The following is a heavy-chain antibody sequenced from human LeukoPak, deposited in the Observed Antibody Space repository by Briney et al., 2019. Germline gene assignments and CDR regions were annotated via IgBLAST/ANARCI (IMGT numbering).Heavy chain of an antibody. Sequence: GGSLRLSCAASGFTFSSYAMRWVRQAPGKGLEWVSAISGSGGSTYYADSVKGRFTISRDNSKNTLYLQMNRLRAEDTAVYYCAKDQRSYDAYYFDYWGQGTLVTVSS. V-gene: IGHV3-23*01. J-gene: IGHJ4*02. CDR1: GFTFSSYA. CDR2: ISGSGGST. CDR3: AKDQRSYDAYYFDY. D-gene: IGHD3-10*01.